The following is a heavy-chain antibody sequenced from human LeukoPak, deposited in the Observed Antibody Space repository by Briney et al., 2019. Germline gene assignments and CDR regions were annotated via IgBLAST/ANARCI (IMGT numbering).Heavy chain of an antibody. CDR1: GDSVSSNTAA. V-gene: IGHV6-1*01. Sequence: SQTLSLTCAISGDSVSSNTAAWNWIRQSPSRGLEWLVRTYYRSKWYFDYAVSVKSRIAINADTSKNQFSLKLSSVTAADTAVYYCARASIVGATQFDYWGQGTLVTVSS. CDR2: TYYRSKWYF. CDR3: ARASIVGATQFDY. D-gene: IGHD1-26*01. J-gene: IGHJ4*02.